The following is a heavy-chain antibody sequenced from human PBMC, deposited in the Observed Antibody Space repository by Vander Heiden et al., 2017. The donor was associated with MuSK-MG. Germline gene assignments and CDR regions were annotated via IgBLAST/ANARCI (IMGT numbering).Heavy chain of an antibody. V-gene: IGHV3-21*01. J-gene: IGHJ4*02. CDR2: SSSSSSYI. CDR3: ATAKTAYYFDY. Sequence: EVQLVESGGGLVKPGGSLRLSCAASGFTFSSYSMNWVRQAPGKVLEWVSASSSSSSYIYYADSVKGRFTISRDNAKNSLYLQMNSLRAEDTAVYYCATAKTAYYFDYWGQGTLVTSPQ. CDR1: GFTFSSYS.